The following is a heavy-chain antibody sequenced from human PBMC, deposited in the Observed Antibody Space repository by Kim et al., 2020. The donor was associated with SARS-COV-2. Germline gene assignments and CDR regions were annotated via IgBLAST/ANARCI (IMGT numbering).Heavy chain of an antibody. CDR3: ARGHTLPFF. Sequence: GGSLRLSCAASGFTFSDYWMTWVRQAPGKGLEWVANIKQDGSEKHYVDSVKGRFTISRDNAKTSLYLQMNSLRAEDTAVYYCARGHTLPFFRGHGTLVSVSS. D-gene: IGHD2-15*01. CDR2: IKQDGSEK. J-gene: IGHJ4*01. CDR1: GFTFSDYW. V-gene: IGHV3-7*01.